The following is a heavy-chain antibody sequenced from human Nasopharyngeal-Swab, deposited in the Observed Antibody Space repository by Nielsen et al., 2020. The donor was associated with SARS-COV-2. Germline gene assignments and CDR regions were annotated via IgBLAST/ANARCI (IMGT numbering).Heavy chain of an antibody. CDR2: ISSSSSTI. CDR3: ARGGRWDDSTEWDYYYYGMDV. V-gene: IGHV3-48*02. CDR1: GFTFSSYS. Sequence: GESLKISCAASGFTFSSYSMNWVRQAPGKGLEWVSYISSSSSTIYCADSVKGRFTISRDNAKNSLYLQMNSLRDEDTAVYYCARGGRWDDSTEWDYYYYGMDVWGQGTTVTVSS. J-gene: IGHJ6*02. D-gene: IGHD3-22*01.